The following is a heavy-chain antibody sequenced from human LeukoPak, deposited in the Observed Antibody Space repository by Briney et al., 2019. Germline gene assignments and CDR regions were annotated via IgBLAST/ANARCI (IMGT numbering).Heavy chain of an antibody. J-gene: IGHJ4*02. CDR3: ARPLTYGSGTYYWDH. CDR1: GGSISSSGYY. D-gene: IGHD3-10*01. Sequence: SETLSLTCTVSGGSISSSGYYWGWIRQPPGKGLEWIGSIYYSGSTYYNPSLKSRVTMSVDTSKNQFSLKLSSVTAADTAVYYRARPLTYGSGTYYWDHWGQGTLVTVSS. V-gene: IGHV4-39*01. CDR2: IYYSGST.